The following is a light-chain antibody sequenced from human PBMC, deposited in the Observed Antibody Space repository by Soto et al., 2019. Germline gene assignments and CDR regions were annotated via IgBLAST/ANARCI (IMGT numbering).Light chain of an antibody. Sequence: AIRMTQSPSSLSASTGDRVTITCRASQGISSYLAWYQQKPGKAPKLLIYAASSLQSGVPSRFSGSGSGTDFTLTISSLQSEDFAVYYCQQYNNWPPITFGQGTRLEI. V-gene: IGKV1-8*01. J-gene: IGKJ5*01. CDR2: AAS. CDR3: QQYNNWPPIT. CDR1: QGISSY.